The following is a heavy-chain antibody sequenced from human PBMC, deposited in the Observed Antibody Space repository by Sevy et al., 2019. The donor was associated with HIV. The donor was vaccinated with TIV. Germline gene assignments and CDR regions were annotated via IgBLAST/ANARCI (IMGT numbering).Heavy chain of an antibody. D-gene: IGHD3-10*01. CDR3: ARAKVVRGANNWLDP. CDR1: GFTFSGYD. J-gene: IGHJ5*02. Sequence: GGCLRLSCAASGFTFSGYDMHWVRQATGKGLEWVSSIGPTGDTYYPGSVKGRFTISRENAKNSLYLQMNSLRVGDTAVYYCARAKVVRGANNWLDPWGQGTQVTVSS. V-gene: IGHV3-13*01. CDR2: IGPTGDT.